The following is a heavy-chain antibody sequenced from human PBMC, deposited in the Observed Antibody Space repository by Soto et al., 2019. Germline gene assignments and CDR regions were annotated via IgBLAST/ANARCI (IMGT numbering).Heavy chain of an antibody. D-gene: IGHD2-15*01. CDR1: GFTFDDYA. Sequence: EVQLVESGGGLVQPGRSLRLSCAASGFTFDDYAMHWVRQAPGKGLEWVSGISWNSGSIGYADSVKGRFTISRDNAKNSLYLQMNSLRAEDTALYYCASRYCSGGSCYFDRYAFDIWGQGTMVTVSS. CDR3: ASRYCSGGSCYFDRYAFDI. V-gene: IGHV3-9*01. J-gene: IGHJ3*02. CDR2: ISWNSGSI.